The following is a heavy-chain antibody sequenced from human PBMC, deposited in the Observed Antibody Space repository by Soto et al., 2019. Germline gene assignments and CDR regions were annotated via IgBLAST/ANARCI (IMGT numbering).Heavy chain of an antibody. D-gene: IGHD5-12*01. J-gene: IGHJ4*02. Sequence: QVHLQESGPGLLKPSETLSLTCSVSGGPIRSYYLSWVRQAPGKGLEWIAYIAYTGITGYNPSLRSRVTISGDTSQNVFSLKMTSVTAADTAVYYCTREGFSGYEAPDYWGQGILVTVSS. CDR3: TREGFSGYEAPDY. CDR2: IAYTGIT. CDR1: GGPIRSYY. V-gene: IGHV4-59*01.